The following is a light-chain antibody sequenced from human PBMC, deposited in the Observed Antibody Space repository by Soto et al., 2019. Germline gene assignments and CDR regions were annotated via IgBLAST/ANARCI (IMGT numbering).Light chain of an antibody. CDR3: GAWGTSLSAGV. Sequence: QSVLTQPPSVSAAPGQKVTISCSGTSSNIESHSVSWYQRLPGTAPKLLIYEDTVRPSGIPDRFSGSKSGTSATLGITGLQPGDEADYYCGAWGTSLSAGVFGGGTQLTVL. CDR1: SSNIESHS. J-gene: IGLJ7*01. V-gene: IGLV1-51*02. CDR2: EDT.